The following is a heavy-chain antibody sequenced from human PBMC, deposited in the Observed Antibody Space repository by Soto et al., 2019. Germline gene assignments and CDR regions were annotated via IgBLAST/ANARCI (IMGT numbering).Heavy chain of an antibody. CDR2: VSGSGGNT. CDR1: GFTFSNYA. CDR3: AKDIYGVTTLYYMDV. D-gene: IGHD2-8*01. Sequence: EVQLLESGGGLVQPGGSLRLSCAASGFTFSNYAMNWVRQAPGKGLEWVSGVSGSGGNTYYTDSVKGRFTISRDNSKNTLYLQMNSLRAQDTAVYYCAKDIYGVTTLYYMDVWCQGTTVTVSS. V-gene: IGHV3-23*01. J-gene: IGHJ6*03.